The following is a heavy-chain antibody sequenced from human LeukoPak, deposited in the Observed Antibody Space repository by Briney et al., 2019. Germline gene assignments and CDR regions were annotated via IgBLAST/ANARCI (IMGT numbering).Heavy chain of an antibody. D-gene: IGHD1-7*01. CDR2: ISLDGSNE. Sequence: TGGSLRLSCTGSGFTFSSYGMNWVRQAPGKGLEWVAAISLDGSNEYYADSVKGRFTISRDNSKNTLYLQMSSLRAEDTAVFYCARDQNFYFYYGMDVWGQGTTVTVSS. V-gene: IGHV3-30*03. CDR1: GFTFSSYG. J-gene: IGHJ6*02. CDR3: ARDQNFYFYYGMDV.